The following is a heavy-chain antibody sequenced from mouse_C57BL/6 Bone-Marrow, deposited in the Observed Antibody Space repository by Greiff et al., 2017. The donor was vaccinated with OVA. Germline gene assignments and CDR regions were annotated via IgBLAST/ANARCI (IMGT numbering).Heavy chain of an antibody. V-gene: IGHV2-9-1*01. CDR3: ARNRNAIYYYGSSYVNYAMDY. Sequence: QVQLKESGPGLVAPSQSLSITCTVSGFSLTSYAISWVRQPPGKGLEWLGVIWTGGGTNYNSALKSRLSISKDNSKSQVFLKMNSLQTDDTARYYCARNRNAIYYYGSSYVNYAMDYWGQGTSVTVSS. J-gene: IGHJ4*01. CDR2: IWTGGGT. D-gene: IGHD1-1*01. CDR1: GFSLTSYA.